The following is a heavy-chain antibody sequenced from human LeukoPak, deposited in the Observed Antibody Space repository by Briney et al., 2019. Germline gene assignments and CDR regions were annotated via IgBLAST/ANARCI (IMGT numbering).Heavy chain of an antibody. CDR2: INHSGST. CDR3: ARRSIAAAGTQFDY. CDR1: GGSFSGYY. Sequence: TLSLTXAVYGGSFSGYYWSWIRQPPGKGLEWIGEINHSGSTNYNPSLKSRVTISVDTSKNQFSLKLSSVTAADTAVYYCARRSIAAAGTQFDYWGQGTLVTVSS. J-gene: IGHJ4*02. D-gene: IGHD6-13*01. V-gene: IGHV4-34*01.